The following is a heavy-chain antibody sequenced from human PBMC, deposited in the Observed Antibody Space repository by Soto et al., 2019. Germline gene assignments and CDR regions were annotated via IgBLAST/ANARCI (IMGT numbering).Heavy chain of an antibody. J-gene: IGHJ6*02. V-gene: IGHV1-69*01. CDR2: IIPIFGTA. CDR3: ARENGENSSGSSPYYYYGMDV. D-gene: IGHD3-10*01. Sequence: QVQLVQSGAEVKKPGSSVKVSCKASGGTFSSYAISWVRQAPGQGLEWMGGIIPIFGTANYAQKFQGRVTITADESTSTAYMELSSLRSEDTAVYYCARENGENSSGSSPYYYYGMDVWGQGPTVTVSS. CDR1: GGTFSSYA.